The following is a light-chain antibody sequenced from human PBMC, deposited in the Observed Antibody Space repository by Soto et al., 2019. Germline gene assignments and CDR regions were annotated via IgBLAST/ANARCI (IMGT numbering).Light chain of an antibody. V-gene: IGKV1D-12*01. CDR3: QQADSFPIT. Sequence: DIQMTQSPSSVSASVGDRVTITCRASQGIRSWLAWYQQKPGKAPKLLMSDASTLQSGVPSRFSGSGSGTDFTLTISSLQPEDFAAYYCQQADSFPITFGQGTRLEIK. J-gene: IGKJ5*01. CDR1: QGIRSW. CDR2: DAS.